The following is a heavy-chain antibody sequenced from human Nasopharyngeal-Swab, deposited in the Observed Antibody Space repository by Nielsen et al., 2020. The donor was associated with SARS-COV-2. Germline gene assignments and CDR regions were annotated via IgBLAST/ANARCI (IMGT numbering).Heavy chain of an antibody. J-gene: IGHJ6*02. V-gene: IGHV3-48*03. Sequence: GESLKISCAASGFTFSSYEMNWVRQAPGKGLEWVSYISSSGSTIYYADSVKGRFTISRDNAKNSLYLQMNSLRAEDTAVYYCARARGDYVMGYYYYYYGMDVWGQGTTVTVSS. D-gene: IGHD4-17*01. CDR1: GFTFSSYE. CDR2: ISSSGSTI. CDR3: ARARGDYVMGYYYYYYGMDV.